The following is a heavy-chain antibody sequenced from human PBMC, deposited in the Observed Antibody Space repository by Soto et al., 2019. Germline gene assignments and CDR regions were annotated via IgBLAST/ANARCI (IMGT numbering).Heavy chain of an antibody. Sequence: PSETLSLTLTVPRGFILHGGHHWSPVRQPPGKGLAWTGYTDPNGSTYYNASFRSRLTISIDPPKHDFSLKLNSVTAAHTTVHYCARVGGYVSPNGCWGQGTLVTVSS. D-gene: IGHD3-10*02. CDR1: RGFILHGGHH. CDR3: ARVGGYVSPNGC. V-gene: IGHV4-30-4*01. CDR2: TDPNGST. J-gene: IGHJ4*02.